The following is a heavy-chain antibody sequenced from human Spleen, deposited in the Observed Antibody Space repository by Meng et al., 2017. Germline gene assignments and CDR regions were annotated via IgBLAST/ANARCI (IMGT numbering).Heavy chain of an antibody. V-gene: IGHV3-53*04. Sequence: GGSLRLSCAASGFTVSSNYMSWVRQAPGKGLEWVSVIYSGGSTYYADSVKGRFTISRHNSKNTLYLQMNSLRAEDTAVYYCARDRLTWVTAKSYYYGMDVWGQGTTVTVSS. CDR1: GFTVSSNY. J-gene: IGHJ6*02. CDR3: ARDRLTWVTAKSYYYGMDV. D-gene: IGHD2-21*02. CDR2: IYSGGST.